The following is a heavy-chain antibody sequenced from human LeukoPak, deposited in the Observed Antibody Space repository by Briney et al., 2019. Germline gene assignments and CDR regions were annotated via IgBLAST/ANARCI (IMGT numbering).Heavy chain of an antibody. CDR3: ARGRRLYGMDV. CDR1: GGSISSYY. CDR2: INHSGST. V-gene: IGHV4-34*01. J-gene: IGHJ6*02. Sequence: SETLSLTCTVSGGSISSYYWSWIRQPPGKGLEWIGEINHSGSTNYNPSLKSRVTISVDTSKNQFSLKLSSVTAADTAVYYCARGRRLYGMDVWGQGTTVTVSS.